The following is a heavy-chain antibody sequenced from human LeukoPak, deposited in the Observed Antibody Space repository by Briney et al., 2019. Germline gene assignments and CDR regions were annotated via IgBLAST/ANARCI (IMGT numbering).Heavy chain of an antibody. CDR1: GYTFTSYG. CDR3: ARRFDYYGSGSNLPYYYYYMDV. D-gene: IGHD3-10*01. J-gene: IGHJ6*03. V-gene: IGHV1-18*01. CDR2: ISAYNGNT. Sequence: ASVKVSCKASGYTFTSYGISWVRQAPGQGLEWMGWISAYNGNTNYAQKLQGRVTMTTDTSTSTAYMELRSLRSDDTAVYYCARRFDYYGSGSNLPYYYYYMDVWGKGTTVTISS.